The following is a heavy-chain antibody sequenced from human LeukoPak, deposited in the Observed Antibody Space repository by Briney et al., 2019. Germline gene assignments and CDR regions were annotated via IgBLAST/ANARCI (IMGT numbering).Heavy chain of an antibody. CDR2: ISAYNGNT. CDR3: ARGLISRIVGATY. J-gene: IGHJ4*02. V-gene: IGHV1-18*01. CDR1: GYTFTSYG. D-gene: IGHD1-26*01. Sequence: ASVKVSCKASGYTFTSYGISWVRQAPGQGLEWMGWISAYNGNTNYAQKLQGRVTMTTDTSTSTAYIELRSLRSDDTVVYYCARGLISRIVGATYWGQGTLVTVSS.